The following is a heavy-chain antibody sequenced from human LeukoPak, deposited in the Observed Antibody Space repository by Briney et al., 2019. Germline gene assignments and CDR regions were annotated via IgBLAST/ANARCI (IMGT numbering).Heavy chain of an antibody. CDR1: GLTFSSYA. J-gene: IGHJ4*02. Sequence: PGGSLRLSCAVTGLTFSSYAMSWVRQAPGKGLEWVAFIRYDGSNKYYADSVKGRFTISRDNSKNTLYLQMNSLRAEDTAVYYCAKDLRQQLVPDFDYWGQGTLVTVSS. D-gene: IGHD6-13*01. V-gene: IGHV3-30*02. CDR3: AKDLRQQLVPDFDY. CDR2: IRYDGSNK.